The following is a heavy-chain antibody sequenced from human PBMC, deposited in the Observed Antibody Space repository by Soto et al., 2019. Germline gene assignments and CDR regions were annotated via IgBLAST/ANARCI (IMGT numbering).Heavy chain of an antibody. V-gene: IGHV1-18*04. J-gene: IGHJ3*02. Sequence: QVQLVQSGAEVKKPGASVKVSCKASGYTFTSYGISWVRQAPGQGLEWMGWISAYNGNTNYAQKLQGRVTMTTDTSTSTAYMELRSLRSDDTAVYYCARRWPYDSSGCNLYDAFDIWGQGTMVTVSS. CDR1: GYTFTSYG. D-gene: IGHD3-22*01. CDR3: ARRWPYDSSGCNLYDAFDI. CDR2: ISAYNGNT.